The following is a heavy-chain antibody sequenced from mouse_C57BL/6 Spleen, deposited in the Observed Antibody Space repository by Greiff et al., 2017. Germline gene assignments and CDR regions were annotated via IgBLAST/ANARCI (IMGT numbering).Heavy chain of an antibody. J-gene: IGHJ1*03. CDR2: IWSGGST. CDR3: AKSPYYYGSSWYFDV. V-gene: IGHV2-4*01. D-gene: IGHD1-1*01. CDR1: GFSLTSYG. Sequence: VKLVESGPGLVQPSPSLSITCTVSGFSLTSYGVHWVRQPPGKGLEWLGVIWSGGSTDYNAAFISRLSISKDNSKSQVFFKMNSLQADDTAIYYCAKSPYYYGSSWYFDVWGTGTTVTVSS.